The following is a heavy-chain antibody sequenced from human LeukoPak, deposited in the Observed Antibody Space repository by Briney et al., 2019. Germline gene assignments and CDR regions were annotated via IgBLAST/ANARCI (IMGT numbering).Heavy chain of an antibody. J-gene: IGHJ4*02. D-gene: IGHD3-10*01. CDR3: ARSAFGSGSHTFDY. CDR2: IIPIFGTA. V-gene: IGHV1-69*13. CDR1: GYTFTGYY. Sequence: ASVKVSCKASGYTFTGYYMHWVRQAPGQGLEWMGGIIPIFGTANYAQKFQGRVTITADESTSTAYMELSSLRSEDTAVYYCARSAFGSGSHTFDYWGQGTLVTVSS.